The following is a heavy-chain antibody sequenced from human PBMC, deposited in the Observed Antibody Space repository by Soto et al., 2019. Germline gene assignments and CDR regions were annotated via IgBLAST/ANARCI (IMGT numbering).Heavy chain of an antibody. CDR1: GGSLSGYY. CDR3: ARGQEGVVATH. CDR2: VKDGGHT. V-gene: IGHV4-34*01. D-gene: IGHD5-12*01. J-gene: IGHJ4*02. Sequence: QVQLQQWGAGLLKPSETLSLNCAVTGGSLSGYYWSWIRQPPGKGLEWIGEVKDGGHTNYSPSLGGRVTISSDTSNTQLSLRLNSVTAADTGVYYCARGQEGVVATHWDQGSLVTVSS.